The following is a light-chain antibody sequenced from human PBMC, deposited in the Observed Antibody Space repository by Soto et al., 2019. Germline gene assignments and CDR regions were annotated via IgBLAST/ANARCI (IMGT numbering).Light chain of an antibody. Sequence: EIVVKQSPATLSVSTGERATLSCRASQSVSSNLAWYQQKPGQAPRLLIYDASTRATGIPARFSGSGSGAEFTLTISSLQSEDFAVYYCQQYNNWPPWTFGQGTKVDIK. CDR3: QQYNNWPPWT. CDR2: DAS. CDR1: QSVSSN. V-gene: IGKV3-15*01. J-gene: IGKJ1*01.